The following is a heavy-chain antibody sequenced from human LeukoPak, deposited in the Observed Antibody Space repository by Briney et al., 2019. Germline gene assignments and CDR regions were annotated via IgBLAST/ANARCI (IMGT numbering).Heavy chain of an antibody. J-gene: IGHJ6*02. V-gene: IGHV3-30*18. CDR1: GFTFSSYG. D-gene: IGHD3-16*01. CDR2: ISFDGVKT. CDR3: AKDRLSRSAAYGMDV. Sequence: GGSLRLSCAASGFTFSSYGMHWVRQALGKGLEWVALISFDGVKTDYADSVKGRFTISRDSSQNTLYLQMNSLRAEDTAVYYCAKDRLSRSAAYGMDVWGQGTTVTVSS.